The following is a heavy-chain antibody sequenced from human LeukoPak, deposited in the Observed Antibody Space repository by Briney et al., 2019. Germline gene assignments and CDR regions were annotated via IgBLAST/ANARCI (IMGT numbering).Heavy chain of an antibody. Sequence: SGPALVKPTQTLTLTCTFSGFSLSTSGMRVSWIRQPPGKALEWLARIDWDDDKFYSTSLETRLTISKDTSKNQVVLTMTNMDPVDTATYYCARTLVVDFWSGVSGDYFDYWGQGTLVTVSS. D-gene: IGHD3-3*01. CDR1: GFSLSTSGMR. J-gene: IGHJ4*02. CDR2: IDWDDDK. CDR3: ARTLVVDFWSGVSGDYFDY. V-gene: IGHV2-70*04.